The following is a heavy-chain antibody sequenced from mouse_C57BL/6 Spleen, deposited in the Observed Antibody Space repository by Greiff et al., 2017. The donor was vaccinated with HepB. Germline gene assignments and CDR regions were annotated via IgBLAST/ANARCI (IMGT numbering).Heavy chain of an antibody. CDR3: ARGNYGRSYNYFDY. J-gene: IGHJ2*01. CDR1: GYTFTSYW. Sequence: QVQLQQSGAELVKPGASVKMSCKASGYTFTSYWITWVKQRPGQGLEWIGDIYPGSGSTNYNEKFKSKATLTVDTSSSTAYMQLSSLTSEDSAVYYCARGNYGRSYNYFDYWGQGTTLTVSS. D-gene: IGHD1-1*01. V-gene: IGHV1-55*01. CDR2: IYPGSGST.